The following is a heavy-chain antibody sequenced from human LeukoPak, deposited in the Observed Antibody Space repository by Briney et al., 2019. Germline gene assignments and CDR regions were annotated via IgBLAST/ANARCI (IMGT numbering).Heavy chain of an antibody. J-gene: IGHJ4*02. D-gene: IGHD2-15*01. Sequence: ASVKVSCKASGYTFTNYAMNWVRQAPGQGLEWMGWSNTNTGNPTYAQGFTGRFVFALDTSVSTAYLQISSLKAEDTAVYYCARDQSLGGGPFDYWGQGTLVTVSS. CDR3: ARDQSLGGGPFDY. CDR2: SNTNTGNP. V-gene: IGHV7-4-1*02. CDR1: GYTFTNYA.